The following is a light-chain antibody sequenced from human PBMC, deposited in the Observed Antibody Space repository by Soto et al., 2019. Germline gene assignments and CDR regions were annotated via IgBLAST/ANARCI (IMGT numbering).Light chain of an antibody. CDR2: RNN. Sequence: QSVLTQPPSVSGTPGQRVTISCSGSSSNIGSYYVYWYQQLPGTAPKLLIYRNNQRPSEVPARFSGSKSGTSASLAISGLRSEDEADYCCAVWDDSLSGPVFGGGTKVTVL. J-gene: IGLJ2*01. CDR3: AVWDDSLSGPV. CDR1: SSNIGSYY. V-gene: IGLV1-47*01.